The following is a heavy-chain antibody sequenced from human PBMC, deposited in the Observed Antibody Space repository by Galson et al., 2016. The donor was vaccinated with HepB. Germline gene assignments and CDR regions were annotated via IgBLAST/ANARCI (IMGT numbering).Heavy chain of an antibody. CDR3: ARVGYSGYDYYGMDV. V-gene: IGHV6-1*01. J-gene: IGHJ6*02. Sequence: CAISWDSVASNSATWTWIRQSPSGGLEWLGRTYYRSEWYNDYAVSVKSRITVNPDTSKNQFSLQLNSVTPEDTGVYYCARVGYSGYDYYGMDVWGQGTTVTVSS. CDR2: TYYRSEWYN. D-gene: IGHD5-12*01. CDR1: WDSVASNSAT.